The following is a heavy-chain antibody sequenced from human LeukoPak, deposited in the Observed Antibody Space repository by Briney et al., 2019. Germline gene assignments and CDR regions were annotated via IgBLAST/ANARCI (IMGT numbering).Heavy chain of an antibody. Sequence: GASVKVSCKASGYTFTSYGISWVRQAPGQGLEWMGRIIPILGIANYAQKFQGRVTITADKSTSTAYMELSSLRSEDTAVYYCARVGVGATEGAFDIWGQGTMVTVSS. V-gene: IGHV1-69*04. CDR1: GYTFTSYG. D-gene: IGHD1-26*01. J-gene: IGHJ3*02. CDR3: ARVGVGATEGAFDI. CDR2: IIPILGIA.